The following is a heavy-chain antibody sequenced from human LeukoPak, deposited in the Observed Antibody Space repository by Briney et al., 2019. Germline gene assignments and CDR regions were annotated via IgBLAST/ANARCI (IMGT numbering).Heavy chain of an antibody. Sequence: GGPLRLSCAASGLTVSSNYMSWVRQAPGKGLEWVSVIYSGGSTYYADSVKGRFTISRDNSKNMLYLQMNSLRAEDTAVYYCARGEPLPFDNWGQGTLVTASS. CDR3: ARGEPLPFDN. CDR1: GLTVSSNY. D-gene: IGHD1-14*01. V-gene: IGHV3-66*01. J-gene: IGHJ4*02. CDR2: IYSGGST.